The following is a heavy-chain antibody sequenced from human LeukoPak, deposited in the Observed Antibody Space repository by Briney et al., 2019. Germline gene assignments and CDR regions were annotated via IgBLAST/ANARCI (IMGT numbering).Heavy chain of an antibody. D-gene: IGHD6-6*01. Sequence: PGGSLRLSCAASGFTFNSYAMNWVRQAPGKGLEWVSAISGSGGSTYYADSVKGRFTISRDNSKNTLYLQMNSLRAEDTAVYYCAKVSSYYYYYMDVWGKGTTVTVSS. CDR3: AKVSSYYYYYMDV. CDR2: ISGSGGST. CDR1: GFTFNSYA. V-gene: IGHV3-23*01. J-gene: IGHJ6*03.